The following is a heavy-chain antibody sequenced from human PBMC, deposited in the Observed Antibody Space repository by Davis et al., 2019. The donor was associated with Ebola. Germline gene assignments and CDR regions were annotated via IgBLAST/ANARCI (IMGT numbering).Heavy chain of an antibody. V-gene: IGHV3-21*04. CDR2: ISSSSSYI. Sequence: PGGSLRLSCAASGFTFSSYSMNWVRQAPGKGLEWVSSISSSSSYIYYADSVKGRFTISRDNAKNSLYLQMNSLRAEDTAVYYCARDSKLGYCSSTSCYVGNWFDPWGQGTLVTVSS. D-gene: IGHD2-2*01. CDR1: GFTFSSYS. J-gene: IGHJ5*02. CDR3: ARDSKLGYCSSTSCYVGNWFDP.